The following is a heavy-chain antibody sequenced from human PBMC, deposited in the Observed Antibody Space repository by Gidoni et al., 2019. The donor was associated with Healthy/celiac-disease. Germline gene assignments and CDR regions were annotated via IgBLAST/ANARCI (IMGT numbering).Heavy chain of an antibody. D-gene: IGHD3-16*01. J-gene: IGHJ3*02. CDR3: AKAWGLRAAFDI. CDR1: GFTFSSYA. V-gene: IGHV3-23*01. Sequence: VQPLTCVGGLVQPGGSLSLSCAASGFTFSSYAMSWVRQAPGKGLEWVSAMRGSGGSTYYADSVKGRFTISRDNSKNTLYLQMNSLRAEDTAVDYCAKAWGLRAAFDIWGQGTMVTVSS. CDR2: MRGSGGST.